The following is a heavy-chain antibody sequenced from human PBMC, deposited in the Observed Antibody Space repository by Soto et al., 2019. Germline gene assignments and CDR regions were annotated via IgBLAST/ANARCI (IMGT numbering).Heavy chain of an antibody. Sequence: SETLSLTCAVYGGSFSGYYWSWIRQPPGKGLEWIGEINHSGGTNYNPSLKSRVTISVDTSKNQFSLKLSSVTAADTAVYYCARGSEDSSGYYFDYWGQGTLVTVS. V-gene: IGHV4-34*01. J-gene: IGHJ4*02. CDR1: GGSFSGYY. D-gene: IGHD3-22*01. CDR2: INHSGGT. CDR3: ARGSEDSSGYYFDY.